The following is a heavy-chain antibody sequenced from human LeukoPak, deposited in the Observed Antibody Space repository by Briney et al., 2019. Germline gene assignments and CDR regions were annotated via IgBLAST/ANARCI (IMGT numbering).Heavy chain of an antibody. J-gene: IGHJ4*02. CDR3: ARDSFYGSGSYAGY. Sequence: GGSLRLSCAASGFTFSSYWMSWVRQAPGKGLEWVANIKQDGSEKYYVDSVKGRFTISRDNAKNSLYLQMNSLRAEDTAVYYCARDSFYGSGSYAGYWGQGTLVTVSS. CDR2: IKQDGSEK. CDR1: GFTFSSYW. V-gene: IGHV3-7*01. D-gene: IGHD3-10*01.